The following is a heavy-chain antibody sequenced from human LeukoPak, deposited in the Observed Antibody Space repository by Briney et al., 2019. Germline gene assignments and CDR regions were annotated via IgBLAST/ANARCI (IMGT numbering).Heavy chain of an antibody. CDR1: GGSISHYY. V-gene: IGHV4-59*13. Sequence: SETLSLTCTVSGGSISHYYWSWIRQPPGKGLEWIGYIYYSGSTNYNPSLESRVTISVDTSKNRFSLSLDSVTAADTAVYYCARHVVYCSGGSCHSFDYWGQGTLVTVSS. CDR2: IYYSGST. J-gene: IGHJ4*02. D-gene: IGHD2-15*01. CDR3: ARHVVYCSGGSCHSFDY.